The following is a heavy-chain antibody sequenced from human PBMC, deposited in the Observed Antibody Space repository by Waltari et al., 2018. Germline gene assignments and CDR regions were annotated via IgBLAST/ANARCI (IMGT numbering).Heavy chain of an antibody. CDR2: INHSGST. D-gene: IGHD3-16*01. J-gene: IGHJ5*02. V-gene: IGHV4-34*01. CDR3: ARADRGRDGRYATPDWGP. Sequence: QVQLQQWGAGQLKPSETLSLTCAVYGASFSGYYWSWIRQPPGKGLEWIGEINHSGSTNDNPSLKNRLTISLDTSKNQCSLKMRSVTAADTAVYYCARADRGRDGRYATPDWGPWGQGTLVTVSS. CDR1: GASFSGYY.